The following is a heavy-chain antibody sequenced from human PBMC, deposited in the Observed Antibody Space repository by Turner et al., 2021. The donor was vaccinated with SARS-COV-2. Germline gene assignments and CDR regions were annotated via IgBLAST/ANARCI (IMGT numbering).Heavy chain of an antibody. Sequence: QVQLVQSGAEVKKPGASLKVSCKASGYTFTNYGISWVRQAPGQGLEWMGWINAYNGNTNYAQKLQGRVTMTTDTATSTAYLELRSLRSNDAAVYYCATNHCSSSSCDSTHYGMDVWGQGTTVTVSS. D-gene: IGHD2-2*02. V-gene: IGHV1-18*01. J-gene: IGHJ6*02. CDR1: GYTFTNYG. CDR3: ATNHCSSSSCDSTHYGMDV. CDR2: INAYNGNT.